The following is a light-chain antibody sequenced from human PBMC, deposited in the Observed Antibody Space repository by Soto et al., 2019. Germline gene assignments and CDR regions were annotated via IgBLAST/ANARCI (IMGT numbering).Light chain of an antibody. V-gene: IGKV3-11*01. CDR1: QSVSNY. CDR3: QQRSIWPWT. CDR2: DAS. J-gene: IGKJ1*01. Sequence: EILLTQSPCTLSLSPGERATLSCRASQSVSNYFVWYQQKPGQAPRLLIYDASKRATGIPARSSGSGSGTDFTLTISSLEPEDFEVYYCQQRSIWPWTFGQGTKVDIK.